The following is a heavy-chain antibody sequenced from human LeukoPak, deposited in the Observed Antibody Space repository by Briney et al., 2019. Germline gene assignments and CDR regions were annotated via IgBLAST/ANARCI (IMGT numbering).Heavy chain of an antibody. Sequence: PGGSLRLSCAAAGFTFSNYNMIWVRQAPGKGLGWVSDISSSRSNINYADSVKGRFTISRDNARNSLYLLMNSLTAEDTAVYYCARVLTNYYYMDVWGKGTTVTVSS. V-gene: IGHV3-48*04. J-gene: IGHJ6*03. CDR1: GFTFSNYN. CDR3: ARVLTNYYYMDV. CDR2: ISSSRSNI. D-gene: IGHD3-9*01.